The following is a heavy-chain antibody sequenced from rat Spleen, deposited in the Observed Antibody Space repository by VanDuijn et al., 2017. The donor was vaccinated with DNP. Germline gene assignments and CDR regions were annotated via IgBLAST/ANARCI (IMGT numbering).Heavy chain of an antibody. CDR3: ATSLTGRA. V-gene: IGHV5S13*01. CDR1: GFTFSNYG. Sequence: EVQLVESGGGLVQPGRSLKLSCAASGFTFSNYGMAWVRQAPTKGLEWVASLSTGGDKSDYRDSVKGRFTISRDNAKSTLYLQMDSLRSEDTATYYCATSLTGRAWGQGVMVTVSS. CDR2: LSTGGDKS. J-gene: IGHJ2*01. D-gene: IGHD5-1*01.